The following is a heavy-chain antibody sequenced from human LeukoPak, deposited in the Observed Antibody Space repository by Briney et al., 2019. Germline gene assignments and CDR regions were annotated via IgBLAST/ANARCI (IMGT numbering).Heavy chain of an antibody. Sequence: ASVKVSCKVSGYTLTELSMHWVRQAPGKGLEWMGGFDPEDGETIYAQEFQGRVTMTEDTSTDTAYMELSSLRSEDTAVYYCATSDIVVVPAAIGGFDYWGQGTLVTVSS. CDR2: FDPEDGET. J-gene: IGHJ4*02. CDR3: ATSDIVVVPAAIGGFDY. D-gene: IGHD2-2*02. CDR1: GYTLTELS. V-gene: IGHV1-24*01.